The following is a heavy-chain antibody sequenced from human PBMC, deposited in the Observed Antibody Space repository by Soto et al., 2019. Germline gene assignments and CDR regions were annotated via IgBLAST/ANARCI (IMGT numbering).Heavy chain of an antibody. CDR1: GFTFSSYG. J-gene: IGHJ4*02. CDR2: ISYDGSNK. Sequence: QVQLVESGGGVVQPGRSLRLSCAASGFTFSSYGMHWVRQAPGKGLEWVAVISYDGSNKYYADSVKGRFTISRDNFKNTLYLQMNSLRAEDTAVYYCAKAPYSGYEIDYWGQGTLVTFSS. CDR3: AKAPYSGYEIDY. V-gene: IGHV3-30*18. D-gene: IGHD5-12*01.